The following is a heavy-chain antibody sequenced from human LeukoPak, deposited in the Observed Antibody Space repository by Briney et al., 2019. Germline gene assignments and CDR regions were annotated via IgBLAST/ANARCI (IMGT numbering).Heavy chain of an antibody. Sequence: GGSLRLSCAASGFTFSSYWMSWVRQAPGKRLEWVANIKQDGSEKYYVDSVKGRFTISRDNAKNSLYLQMNSLRAEDTAVYYCARDYDRNAFDIWGQGTMVTVSS. CDR1: GFTFSSYW. J-gene: IGHJ3*02. D-gene: IGHD3-22*01. V-gene: IGHV3-7*01. CDR2: IKQDGSEK. CDR3: ARDYDRNAFDI.